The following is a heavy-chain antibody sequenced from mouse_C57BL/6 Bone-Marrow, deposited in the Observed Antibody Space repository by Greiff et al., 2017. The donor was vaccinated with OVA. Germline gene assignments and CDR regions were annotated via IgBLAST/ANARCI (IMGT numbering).Heavy chain of an antibody. Sequence: QVQLQQSGAELVKPGASVKISCKASGYAFSSYWMNWVKQRPGKGLEWIGQIYPGDGDTNYNGKFKGKATLTADKSSSTAYMQLSSLTSEDSAVYFCARSGDYYGSSYFAMDYWGQGTSVTVSS. CDR1: GYAFSSYW. CDR2: IYPGDGDT. CDR3: ARSGDYYGSSYFAMDY. J-gene: IGHJ4*01. D-gene: IGHD1-1*01. V-gene: IGHV1-80*01.